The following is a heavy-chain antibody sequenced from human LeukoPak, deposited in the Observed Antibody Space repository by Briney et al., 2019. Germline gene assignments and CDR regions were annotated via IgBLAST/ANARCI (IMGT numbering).Heavy chain of an antibody. Sequence: SVKGRFTISRDNAKSSLYLQMNSLRAEDTAVYYCARYTGTTRTTYHYYGVDVWGQGTTVTVSS. CDR3: ARYTGTTRTTYHYYGVDV. V-gene: IGHV3-21*06. D-gene: IGHD1-1*01. J-gene: IGHJ6*02.